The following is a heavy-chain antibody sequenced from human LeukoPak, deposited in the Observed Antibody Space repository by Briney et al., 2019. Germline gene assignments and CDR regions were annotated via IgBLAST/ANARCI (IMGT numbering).Heavy chain of an antibody. J-gene: IGHJ3*02. CDR1: GFTFSSYW. D-gene: IGHD2-21*02. V-gene: IGHV3-7*03. CDR2: IKQDGSEK. CDR3: ARDEYCGGDCYAFDT. Sequence: GGSLRLSCAASGFTFSSYWMSWVRQAPGKGLEWVANIKQDGSEKYYVDSVKGRFTISRDNAKNSLYLQMNSLRAEDTAVYYCARDEYCGGDCYAFDTWGQGTMVTVSS.